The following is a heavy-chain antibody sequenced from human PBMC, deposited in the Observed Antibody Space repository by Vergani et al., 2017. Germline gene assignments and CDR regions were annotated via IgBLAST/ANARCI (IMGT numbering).Heavy chain of an antibody. V-gene: IGHV3-30-3*01. D-gene: IGHD4/OR15-4a*01. CDR3: ARGHGQILDYGDIFDI. Sequence: QVQLVESGGSVVQPGRSLRLSCVASGFIFSNYAMHWVRQAPGKGLEWVAIISHDGNKEFFAESVKGQFTISRDNSKKTVFLQMNSLRVEDTAVYFCARGHGQILDYGDIFDIWGQGTKVTVSS. J-gene: IGHJ3*02. CDR2: ISHDGNKE. CDR1: GFIFSNYA.